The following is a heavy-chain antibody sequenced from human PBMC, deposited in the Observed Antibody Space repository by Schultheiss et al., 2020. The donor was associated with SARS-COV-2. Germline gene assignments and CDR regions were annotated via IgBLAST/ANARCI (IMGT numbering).Heavy chain of an antibody. CDR1: GFAFSSYA. D-gene: IGHD2-21*02. CDR2: IYSGGST. CDR3: ARVRGAYCGGDCYHYWYFDL. Sequence: GGSLRLSCAASGFAFSSYALHWVRRAPGKGLEWVSVIYSGGSTYYADSVKGRFTISRDNSKNTLYLQMNSLRAEDTAVYYCARVRGAYCGGDCYHYWYFDLWGRGTLVTVSS. V-gene: IGHV3-NL1*01. J-gene: IGHJ2*01.